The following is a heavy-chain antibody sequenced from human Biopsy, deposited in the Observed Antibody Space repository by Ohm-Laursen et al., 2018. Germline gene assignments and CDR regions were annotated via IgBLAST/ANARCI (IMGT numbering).Heavy chain of an antibody. Sequence: SVKVSCKVSGYTLNELSMHWVRQVPGKGLEWMGGFAPENGRTVYAQNFQARVSLTEDTSTDTAYMELRSLRSEDTAVYYCAANINVWNVNYWGQGTQVTVSS. V-gene: IGHV1-24*01. J-gene: IGHJ4*02. CDR3: AANINVWNVNY. D-gene: IGHD1-1*01. CDR2: FAPENGRT. CDR1: GYTLNELS.